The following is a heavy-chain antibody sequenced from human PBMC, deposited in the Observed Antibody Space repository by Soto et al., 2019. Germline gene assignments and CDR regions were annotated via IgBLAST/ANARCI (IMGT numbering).Heavy chain of an antibody. D-gene: IGHD3-3*01. Sequence: GGSLRLSCTTSGFTFSNAWMSWVRQAPGKGLEWVGRIKSKTNGGTTDYAAPVKGRFTISRDDSKNTLYLQMNSLETEDTAVYYCTTYEIFGVRGWYAYWGRGTLVTVSS. CDR3: TTYEIFGVRGWYAY. CDR1: GFTFSNAW. V-gene: IGHV3-15*01. CDR2: IKSKTNGGTT. J-gene: IGHJ4*02.